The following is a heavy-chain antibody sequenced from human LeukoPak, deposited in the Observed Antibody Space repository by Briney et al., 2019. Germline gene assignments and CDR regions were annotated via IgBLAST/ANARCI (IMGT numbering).Heavy chain of an antibody. CDR2: IYTNGNT. D-gene: IGHD3-22*01. Sequence: SETLSLTCTVSGASINNYYWGWIRQSAGKGLEWIGRIYTNGNTDYSPSLGGRVTIPVDTSKSQFSLRLSSVTAADTAVFYCAREAKSYDGDGYYLDYWGQGILVTVAS. CDR3: AREAKSYDGDGYYLDY. CDR1: GASINNYY. V-gene: IGHV4-4*07. J-gene: IGHJ4*02.